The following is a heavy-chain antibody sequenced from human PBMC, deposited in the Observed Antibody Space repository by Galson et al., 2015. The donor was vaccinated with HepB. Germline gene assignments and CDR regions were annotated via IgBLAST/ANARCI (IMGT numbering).Heavy chain of an antibody. J-gene: IGHJ6*02. CDR2: IYPGDSDT. V-gene: IGHV5-51*01. D-gene: IGHD2-21*02. CDR3: ARSPAYCGGDCYSPYGMDV. Sequence: QSGAEVTKPGESLKISCKGSGSSFTSYWIGWVRQMPGKGLEWMGIIYPGDSDTRYSPSFQGQVTISADKSISTAYLQWSSLEASDTAMYYCARSPAYCGGDCYSPYGMDVWGQGTTVTVSS. CDR1: GSSFTSYW.